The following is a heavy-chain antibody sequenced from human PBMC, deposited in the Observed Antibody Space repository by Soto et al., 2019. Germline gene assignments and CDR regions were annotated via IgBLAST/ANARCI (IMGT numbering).Heavy chain of an antibody. Sequence: SVKVSCKASGGTFSSYAISWVRQAPGQGLEWMGGIIPIFGTANYAQKFQGRVTITADESKSTAYMELSSLRSEDTAVYYCARDLSSTYYYDSSGSEYYYYGMDVWGQGTTVTVSS. V-gene: IGHV1-69*13. D-gene: IGHD3-22*01. J-gene: IGHJ6*02. CDR3: ARDLSSTYYYDSSGSEYYYYGMDV. CDR2: IIPIFGTA. CDR1: GGTFSSYA.